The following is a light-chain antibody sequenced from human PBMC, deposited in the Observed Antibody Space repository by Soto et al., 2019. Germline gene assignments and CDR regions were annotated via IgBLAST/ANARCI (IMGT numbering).Light chain of an antibody. CDR3: AAWDDSLNGRV. Sequence: QSVLTQPPSASGTPGQRVTISCSGSISNIGSNTVNWYQQLPGTAPKLLIYYDNLRPSGVPDRISGSKSGTSASLAISGLQSDDEADYYCAAWDDSLNGRVFGTGTKLNVL. J-gene: IGLJ1*01. CDR1: ISNIGSNT. V-gene: IGLV1-44*01. CDR2: YDN.